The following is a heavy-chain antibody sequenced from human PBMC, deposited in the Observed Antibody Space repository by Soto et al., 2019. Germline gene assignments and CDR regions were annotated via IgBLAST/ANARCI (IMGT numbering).Heavy chain of an antibody. J-gene: IGHJ6*02. CDR2: IRSKDNSYAT. CDR3: FRENYFSYHGMDV. V-gene: IGHV3-73*01. CDR1: VFDFSVST. Sequence: SLRLSWAGSVFDFSVSTIHWVRHSSWKGLEWVGRIRSKDNSYATAYAVSVKGRFFISRDDSKTTAYLQMNSLKIDDTAVYYCFRENYFSYHGMDVWGQGTTVTVSS.